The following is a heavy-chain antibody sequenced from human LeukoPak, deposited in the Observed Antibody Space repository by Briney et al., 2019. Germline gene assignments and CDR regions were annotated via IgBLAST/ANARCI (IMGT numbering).Heavy chain of an antibody. CDR1: GFTFSSYS. V-gene: IGHV3-21*01. D-gene: IGHD3-3*01. CDR2: ISSSSSYI. Sequence: GGSPRLSCAASGFTFSSYSMNWVRQAPGKGLEWVSSISSSSSYIYYADSVKGRFTISRDNAKNSLYLQMNSLRAEDTAVYYCARERAYDFWSYYMDVWGKGTTVTVSS. J-gene: IGHJ6*03. CDR3: ARERAYDFWSYYMDV.